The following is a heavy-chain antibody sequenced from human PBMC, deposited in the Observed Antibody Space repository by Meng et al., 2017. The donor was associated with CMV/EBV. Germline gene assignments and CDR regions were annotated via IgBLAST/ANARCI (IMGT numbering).Heavy chain of an antibody. CDR2: LTEDGSFT. CDR3: GRDLTGERDQ. Sequence: VQSVEVGGGLVPPGGSLRLSCADSGFTFRSYWMHWVRQVPGNGLVWVSRLTEDGSFTSYADSVKGRFTISRDNAKNTLYLQMNSLRVDDSGVYYCGRDLTGERDQWGQGTLVTVSS. V-gene: IGHV3-74*03. CDR1: GFTFRSYW. J-gene: IGHJ4*02. D-gene: IGHD7-27*01.